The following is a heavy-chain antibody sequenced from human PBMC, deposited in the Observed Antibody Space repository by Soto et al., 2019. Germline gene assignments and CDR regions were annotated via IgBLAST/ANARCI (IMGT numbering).Heavy chain of an antibody. CDR1: GYSFTSYW. CDR3: ARHGADCSSTSCYLYNWFDP. Sequence: GESLKISCKGSGYSFTSYWIGWVRQMPGKGLEWMGIIYPGDSDTRYSPSVQGQVTISADKSISTAYLQWSSLKASDTAMYYGARHGADCSSTSCYLYNWFDPWGQGTLVTVSS. CDR2: IYPGDSDT. J-gene: IGHJ5*02. V-gene: IGHV5-51*01. D-gene: IGHD2-2*01.